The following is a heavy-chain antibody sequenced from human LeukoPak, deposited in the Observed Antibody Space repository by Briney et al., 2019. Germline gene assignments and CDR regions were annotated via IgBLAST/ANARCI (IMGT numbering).Heavy chain of an antibody. V-gene: IGHV3-23*01. J-gene: IGHJ4*02. Sequence: GGSLRLSCAASGFTFSTYAMSWVRQAPGKGLEWVSGISALSGSTYYADSVKGRFTVSRDNSKSTLYLQMNSLRAEDTAVYYCATTWWPRGKFDYWGQGTLVTVSS. CDR3: ATTWWPRGKFDY. CDR2: ISALSGST. CDR1: GFTFSTYA. D-gene: IGHD5-12*01.